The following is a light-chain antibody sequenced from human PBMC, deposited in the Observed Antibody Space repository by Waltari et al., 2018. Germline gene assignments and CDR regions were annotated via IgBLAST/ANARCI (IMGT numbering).Light chain of an antibody. CDR1: QSISTW. V-gene: IGKV1-5*01. CDR3: QQYYSTIFT. Sequence: TQMTQSPSTLSASVGDRITITCRASQSISTWLAWYQQKPGKAPKLLIYEALKLESGVPSRFSGGGSGTQFTLTITSLQPDDVGSYYCQQYYSTIFTFGPGTKVDLK. CDR2: EAL. J-gene: IGKJ3*01.